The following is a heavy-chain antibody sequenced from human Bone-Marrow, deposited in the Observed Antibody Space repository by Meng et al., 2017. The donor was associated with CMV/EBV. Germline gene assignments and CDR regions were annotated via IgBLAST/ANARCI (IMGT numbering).Heavy chain of an antibody. Sequence: GGSLRLSCAASGFTFSSYAMHWVRQAPGKGLEWVAVISYDGSNKYYADSVKGRFTISRDNSKNTLYLQMNSLRAEDTAVYYCARARRGRITIFGVATFMDVWGQGTTVTVSS. J-gene: IGHJ6*02. CDR2: ISYDGSNK. V-gene: IGHV3-30-3*01. CDR3: ARARRGRITIFGVATFMDV. CDR1: GFTFSSYA. D-gene: IGHD3-3*01.